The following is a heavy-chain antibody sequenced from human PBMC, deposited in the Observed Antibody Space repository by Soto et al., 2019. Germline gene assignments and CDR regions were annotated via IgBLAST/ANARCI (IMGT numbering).Heavy chain of an antibody. V-gene: IGHV1-18*04. CDR2: IGPYKGGT. J-gene: IGHJ4*02. CDR1: GYSFVSHG. D-gene: IGHD1-26*01. Sequence: QIQLVQSGPEVKRHGASVRVSCKASGYSFVSHGLSCVRQAPGQGLEWMAWIGPYKGGTKYAQRLQVSVTVTTDTHTSAVYMELRNLGPDDTAVYYCSRDVQHLWDYATGGFDYGGQGTLVAVSS. CDR3: SRDVQHLWDYATGGFDY.